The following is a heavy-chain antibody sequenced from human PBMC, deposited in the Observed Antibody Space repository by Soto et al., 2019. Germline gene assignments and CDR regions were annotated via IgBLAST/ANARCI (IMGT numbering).Heavy chain of an antibody. J-gene: IGHJ6*02. CDR3: ARADSGYAHGYYYYGMDV. V-gene: IGHV3-48*01. D-gene: IGHD5-12*01. CDR2: ISSSSSTI. Sequence: GGSLRLSCAASGFPFISYSMNWVRQAPGKGLEWVSYISSSSSTIYYADSVKGRFTISRDNAKNSLYLQMNSLRAEDTAVYYCARADSGYAHGYYYYGMDVWGQGTTVTVSS. CDR1: GFPFISYS.